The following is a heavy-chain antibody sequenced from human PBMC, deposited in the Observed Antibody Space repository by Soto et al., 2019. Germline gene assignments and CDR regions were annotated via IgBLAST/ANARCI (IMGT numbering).Heavy chain of an antibody. CDR1: GFTFTSYA. V-gene: IGHV3-23*01. CDR2: ISGSGDNT. CDR3: AKGLRQQLVRVSFDY. J-gene: IGHJ4*02. Sequence: GGSLRHSCSASGFTFTSYAMSWVRQAPGKGLEWVSVISGSGDNTYYADSVKGRFTISRDNSKNTLYLQMNSLRAEDTAVYYCAKGLRQQLVRVSFDYSSQGTLVTVFS. D-gene: IGHD6-13*01.